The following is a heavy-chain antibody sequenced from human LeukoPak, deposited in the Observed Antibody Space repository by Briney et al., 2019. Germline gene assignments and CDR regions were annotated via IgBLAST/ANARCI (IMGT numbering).Heavy chain of an antibody. V-gene: IGHV6-1*01. CDR1: GDSFSSNSAA. Sequence: SQTLSLTCAISGDSFSSNSAAWNWIRQSPSRGLEWLGRTYYKSKWYNDYAVSVKSRITINPDTSKNQFSLQLNSVTPEDTAVYYCARGLYDSSGYYLNYWGQGTLVTVSS. CDR2: TYYKSKWYN. J-gene: IGHJ4*02. CDR3: ARGLYDSSGYYLNY. D-gene: IGHD3-22*01.